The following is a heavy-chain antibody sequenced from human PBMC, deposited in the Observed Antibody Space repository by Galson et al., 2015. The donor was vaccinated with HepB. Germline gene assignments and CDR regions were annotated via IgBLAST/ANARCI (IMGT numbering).Heavy chain of an antibody. CDR3: ARGSGGSYPYYYYGMDV. CDR2: IYSGGST. D-gene: IGHD1-26*01. J-gene: IGHJ6*02. Sequence: SLRLSCAASGFTVSSNYMSWVRQALGKGLEWVSVIYSGGSTYYADSVKGRFTISRDNSKNTLYLQMNSLRAEDTAVYYCARGSGGSYPYYYYGMDVWGQGTTVTVSS. V-gene: IGHV3-53*01. CDR1: GFTVSSNY.